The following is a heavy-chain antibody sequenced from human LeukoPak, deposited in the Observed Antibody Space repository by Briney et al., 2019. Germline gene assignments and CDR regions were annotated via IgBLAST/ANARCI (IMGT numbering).Heavy chain of an antibody. Sequence: SETLSLTCTVSGGSISSYYWSWIRQPPGKGLEWIGYIYYSGSTNYNPSLKSRVTISVDTSKNQFSLRLSSVTAADTAVYYCARDVVAAAGTWDYWGQGTLVTVSS. J-gene: IGHJ4*02. CDR2: IYYSGST. D-gene: IGHD6-13*01. V-gene: IGHV4-59*01. CDR3: ARDVVAAAGTWDY. CDR1: GGSISSYY.